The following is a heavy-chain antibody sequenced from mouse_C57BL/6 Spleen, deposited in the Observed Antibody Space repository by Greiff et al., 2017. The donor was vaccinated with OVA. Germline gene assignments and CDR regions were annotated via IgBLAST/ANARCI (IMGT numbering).Heavy chain of an antibody. CDR1: GFNIKDYY. J-gene: IGHJ4*01. Sequence: VQLQQSGAELVKPGASVKLSCTASGFNIKDYYMNWVKQRTEQGLEWIGRIDPEDGETKYDQKFKGKATITADTSSKTAYLQLSSLTSEDTAYYCGTRHSSGLYAMDYWGQGTSVTVSS. CDR2: IDPEDGET. V-gene: IGHV14-2*01. CDR3: TRHSSGLYAMDY. D-gene: IGHD3-1*01.